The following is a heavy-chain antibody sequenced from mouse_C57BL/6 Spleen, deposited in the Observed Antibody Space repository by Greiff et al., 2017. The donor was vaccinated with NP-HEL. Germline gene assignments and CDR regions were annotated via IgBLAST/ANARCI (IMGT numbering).Heavy chain of an antibody. CDR3: ARRGLLWFPFAY. CDR1: GYTFTSYW. J-gene: IGHJ3*01. V-gene: IGHV1-61*01. CDR2: IYPSDSET. Sequence: VQLQQPGAELVRPGSSVKLSCKASGYTFTSYWMDWVKQRPGQGLEWIGNIYPSDSETHYNQKFKDKAKLTVDKSSSTAYMQLSSLTSEDSAVYYCARRGLLWFPFAYWGQGTLVTVSA. D-gene: IGHD2-2*01.